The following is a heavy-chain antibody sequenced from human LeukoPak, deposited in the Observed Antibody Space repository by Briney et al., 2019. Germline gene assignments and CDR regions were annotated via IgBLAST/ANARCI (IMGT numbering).Heavy chain of an antibody. CDR2: IYTSGST. CDR1: GGSISSYY. J-gene: IGHJ4*02. V-gene: IGHV4-4*07. CDR3: AINSLGDSSGYDY. D-gene: IGHD3-22*01. Sequence: SETLSLTCTVSGGSISSYYWNWIRQPAGKGLEWIGHIYTSGSTNYNPSLKSRVTMSVDTSKNQFSLKLSSVTAADTAVYYCAINSLGDSSGYDYWGQGTLVTVSS.